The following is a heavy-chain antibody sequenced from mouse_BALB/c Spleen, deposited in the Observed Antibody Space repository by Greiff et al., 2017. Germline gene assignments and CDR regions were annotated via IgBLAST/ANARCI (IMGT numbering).Heavy chain of an antibody. CDR3: ARGRSYAMDY. CDR2: INPGSGGT. Sequence: QQSGAELVRPGTSVKVSCKASGYAFTNYLIEWVKQRPGQGLEWIGVINPGSGGTNYNEKFKGKATLTADKSSSTAYMQLSSLTSDDSAVYFCARGRSYAMDYWGQGTSVTVSS. J-gene: IGHJ4*01. V-gene: IGHV1-54*03. CDR1: GYAFTNYL.